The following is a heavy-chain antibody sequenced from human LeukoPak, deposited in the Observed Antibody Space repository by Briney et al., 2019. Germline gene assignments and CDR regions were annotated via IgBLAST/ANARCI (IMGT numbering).Heavy chain of an antibody. Sequence: GGSLRLSCAASGFIFSSYNMNWVRQAPGKGLEWVSSISSRSRDVYYADSVKGRFTISRDNTKSSLFVQMDSLRAEDTAVYYCASTIVTTVYPPGWYFDLWGRGTQVTVSS. V-gene: IGHV3-21*06. CDR1: GFIFSSYN. J-gene: IGHJ2*01. CDR3: ASTIVTTVYPPGWYFDL. D-gene: IGHD4-17*01. CDR2: ISSRSRDV.